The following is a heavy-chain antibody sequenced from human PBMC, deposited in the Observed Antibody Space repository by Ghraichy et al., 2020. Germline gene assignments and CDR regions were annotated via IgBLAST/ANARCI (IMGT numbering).Heavy chain of an antibody. V-gene: IGHV4-34*01. CDR1: GGSFSGYY. Sequence: SETLSLTCAVYGGSFSGYYWSWIRQPPGKGLEWIGEINHSGSTNYNPSLKSRVTISVDTSKNQFSLKLSSVTAADTAVYYCARGLLVGVDYWGQGTLVTVSS. CDR3: ARGLLVGVDY. CDR2: INHSGST. J-gene: IGHJ4*02. D-gene: IGHD3-16*01.